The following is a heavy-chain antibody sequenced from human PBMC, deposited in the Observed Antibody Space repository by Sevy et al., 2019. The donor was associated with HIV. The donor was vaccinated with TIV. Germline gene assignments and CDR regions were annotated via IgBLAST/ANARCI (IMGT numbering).Heavy chain of an antibody. J-gene: IGHJ3*01. CDR1: GYSIRSGYY. Sequence: SETLSLTCAVSGYSIRSGYYWVWIRQSPGKGLEWIGSIYPSGDTYYHPSLKSRATISIDTSKNLFSLKVTSVTADDTAFYYCVRRGVEMPMDTFDVWGRGTMVTVSS. CDR2: IYPSGDT. V-gene: IGHV4-38-2*01. D-gene: IGHD2-2*01. CDR3: VRRGVEMPMDTFDV.